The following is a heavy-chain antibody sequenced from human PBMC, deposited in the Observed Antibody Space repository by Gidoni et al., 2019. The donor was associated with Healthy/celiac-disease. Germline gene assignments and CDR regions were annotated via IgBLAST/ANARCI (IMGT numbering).Heavy chain of an antibody. CDR2: IYYSGST. CDR1: GGSISSSSYY. V-gene: IGHV4-39*01. J-gene: IGHJ4*02. D-gene: IGHD3-10*01. Sequence: QLQLQESGPGLVKPSETLSLTCTVSGGSISSSSYYWGWIRQPPGKGLEWIGSIYYSGSTYYNPSLKSRVTISVDTSKNQFSLKLSSVTAADTAVYYCADGLWEYYGSGSYYDWGQGTLVTVSS. CDR3: ADGLWEYYGSGSYYD.